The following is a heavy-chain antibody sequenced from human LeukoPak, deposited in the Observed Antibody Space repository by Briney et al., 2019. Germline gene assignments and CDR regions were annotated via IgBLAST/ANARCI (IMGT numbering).Heavy chain of an antibody. CDR3: ARGPRSRDGYTRNYYYYGMDV. Sequence: PGGSLRLSCAASGFTFSSYDMHWVRQATRKGLEWVSAIGTAGDTYYPGSVKGRFTISRENAKNSLYLQMNSLRAEDTAVYYCARGPRSRDGYTRNYYYYGMDVWGQGTTVTVSS. CDR1: GFTFSSYD. D-gene: IGHD5-24*01. CDR2: IGTAGDT. J-gene: IGHJ6*02. V-gene: IGHV3-13*01.